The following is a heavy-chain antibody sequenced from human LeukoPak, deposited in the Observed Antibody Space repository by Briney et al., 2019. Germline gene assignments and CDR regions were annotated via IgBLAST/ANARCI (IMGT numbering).Heavy chain of an antibody. CDR3: ARDRGWPAVHFDL. V-gene: IGHV3-33*01. Sequence: GGSLRLSCAASRFTFRDYGMHWVRQAPGKGLEWVAVIWYDGSEKYYVDSVKGRFTVSRDNSKTTVYLQMNSLRVEDTAVYYCARDRGWPAVHFDLWGQGTLVTVSS. D-gene: IGHD2-15*01. CDR1: RFTFRDYG. CDR2: IWYDGSEK. J-gene: IGHJ4*02.